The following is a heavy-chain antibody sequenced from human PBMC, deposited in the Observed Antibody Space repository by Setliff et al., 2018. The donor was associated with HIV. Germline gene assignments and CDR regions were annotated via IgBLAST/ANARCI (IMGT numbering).Heavy chain of an antibody. CDR2: IYSSGNT. CDR3: ARLFQWMSYSFDI. Sequence: PSETLSLTCTVSGGSISSGDYYWSWIRQPPGKGLEWIGSIYSSGNTYYSPSLKNRASMSVDRSRNQFSLNLTSVTAADTAVYYCARLFQWMSYSFDIWGQGTMVTVSS. CDR1: GGSISSGDYY. V-gene: IGHV4-39*01. J-gene: IGHJ3*02. D-gene: IGHD5-12*01.